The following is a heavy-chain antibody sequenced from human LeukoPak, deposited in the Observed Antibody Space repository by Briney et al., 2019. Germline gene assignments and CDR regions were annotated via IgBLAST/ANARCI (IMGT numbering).Heavy chain of an antibody. CDR2: IKQDGSKK. CDR3: AGRSGSFDC. CDR1: GFTFSTYW. D-gene: IGHD3-10*01. Sequence: GGSLRLSCVASGFTFSTYWMTWVRQAPGKGLEWVANIKQDGSKKNYVDSVKGRFTISRDNAKNSLYLQMNSLRAEDTAVYYCAGRSGSFDCWGQGTLVTVSA. V-gene: IGHV3-7*01. J-gene: IGHJ4*02.